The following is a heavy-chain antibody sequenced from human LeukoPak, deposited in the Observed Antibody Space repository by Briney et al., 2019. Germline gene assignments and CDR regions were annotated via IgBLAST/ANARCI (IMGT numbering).Heavy chain of an antibody. D-gene: IGHD5-18*01. CDR3: ARGGGYSYAPFDY. Sequence: PGGSLRLSCAASGFTFSSYWMHWVRQAPGKGLVWVSRINSDGSSTSYADSVKGRFTISRDNAKNTLYLQMNSLRAEDTAVYYCARGGGYSYAPFDYWGQGTLVTVSS. V-gene: IGHV3-74*01. J-gene: IGHJ4*02. CDR2: INSDGSST. CDR1: GFTFSSYW.